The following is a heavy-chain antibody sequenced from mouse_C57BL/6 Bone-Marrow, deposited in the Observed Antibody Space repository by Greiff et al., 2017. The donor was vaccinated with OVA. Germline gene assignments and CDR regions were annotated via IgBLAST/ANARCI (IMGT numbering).Heavy chain of an antibody. CDR1: GYTFTSYT. D-gene: IGHD2-4*01. J-gene: IGHJ3*01. Sequence: VQLQQSGAELARPGASVKMSCKASGYTFTSYTMHWVKQRPGQGLEWIGYINPSSGYTKYNQKFKDKATLTADKSSSTAYMQLSSLTNEDSAVYYCTRWDYDYLAYWGQGTLVTVSA. V-gene: IGHV1-4*01. CDR3: TRWDYDYLAY. CDR2: INPSSGYT.